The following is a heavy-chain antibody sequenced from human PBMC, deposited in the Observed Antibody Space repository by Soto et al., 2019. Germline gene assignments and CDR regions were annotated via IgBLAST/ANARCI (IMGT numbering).Heavy chain of an antibody. J-gene: IGHJ3*02. V-gene: IGHV6-1*01. D-gene: IGHD2-2*01. CDR2: TYYRSKGYN. CDR1: GDSVSSNSAA. CDR3: AKEGQLNCSSISCSKGGGAFDI. Sequence: SQTLSLTWAISGDSVSSNSAAWNWIRQSPSRGLEWLGRTYYRSKGYNDYAVSVKSLITINPDTSKNQFSLQLNSVTPDDPAVYYCAKEGQLNCSSISCSKGGGAFDIWGQGTMVTVSS.